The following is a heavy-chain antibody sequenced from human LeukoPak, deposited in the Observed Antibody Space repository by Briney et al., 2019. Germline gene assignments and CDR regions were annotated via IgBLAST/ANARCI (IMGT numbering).Heavy chain of an antibody. Sequence: GGSLRLSCAASGFTFSSYWMTWVRQAPGKGLGWVANINQDGSDKYYVDSVRGRFTISRDNAKNSLYLQMNSLRVEDTAVYYCARDRSLGCDHWGRGTLVTVSS. CDR2: INQDGSDK. CDR1: GFTFSSYW. D-gene: IGHD1-26*01. V-gene: IGHV3-7*03. J-gene: IGHJ4*02. CDR3: ARDRSLGCDH.